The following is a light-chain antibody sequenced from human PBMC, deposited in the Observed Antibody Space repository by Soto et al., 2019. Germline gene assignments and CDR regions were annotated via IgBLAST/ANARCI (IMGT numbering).Light chain of an antibody. CDR3: QQYNNWPT. CDR1: QSVSST. V-gene: IGKV3-15*01. Sequence: EIVMTQSPATLSVSPGERAXLSCRASQSVSSTLAWYQQKPGQAPRLLIYGASTRATCIPARLSGGGSGTEFTLAVSSLQSEDFAVYYCQQYNNWPTLGQGTRLEI. J-gene: IGKJ5*01. CDR2: GAS.